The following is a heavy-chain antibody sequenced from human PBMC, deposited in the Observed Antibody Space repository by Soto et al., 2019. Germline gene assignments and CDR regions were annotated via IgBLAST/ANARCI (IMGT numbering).Heavy chain of an antibody. CDR2: INPNSGGT. CDR3: ARGSPQRSSSHFDY. J-gene: IGHJ4*02. V-gene: IGHV1-2*04. CDR1: GYTFTGYY. Sequence: ASVKVSCKASGYTFTGYYMHWVRQAPGQGLEWMGWINPNSGGTNYAQKFQGWVTMTRDTSISTAYMELSRLRSDDTAVYYCARGSPQRSSSHFDYWGQGTLVTVSS. D-gene: IGHD6-6*01.